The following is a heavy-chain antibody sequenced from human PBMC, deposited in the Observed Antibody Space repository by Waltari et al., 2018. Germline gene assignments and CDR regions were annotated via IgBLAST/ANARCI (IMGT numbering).Heavy chain of an antibody. D-gene: IGHD6-19*01. CDR3: ARGIAVAGGAFDI. V-gene: IGHV1-69*04. Sequence: QVQLVQSGAEVKKPGSSVKVSCKASGGPFSSYAISWVRQAPGQGVEWMGGIIPILGIANYAQKFQGRVTITADESTSTAYMELSSLRSEDTAVYYCARGIAVAGGAFDIWGQGTMVTVSS. CDR1: GGPFSSYA. CDR2: IIPILGIA. J-gene: IGHJ3*02.